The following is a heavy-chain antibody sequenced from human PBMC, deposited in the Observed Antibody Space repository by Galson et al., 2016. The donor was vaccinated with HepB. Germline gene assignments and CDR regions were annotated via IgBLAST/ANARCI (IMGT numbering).Heavy chain of an antibody. D-gene: IGHD5-24*01. Sequence: SLRLSCAASGFSLSNYWMHWVRQVPGKGLVWVSQINSDGRTTRYADSVKGRFTISRDNAKNTLYLQMNSLRAEDTAVYYCAKGRGVAYYYSMDGWGQGTTGTVSS. V-gene: IGHV3-74*01. CDR3: AKGRGVAYYYSMDG. J-gene: IGHJ6*02. CDR1: GFSLSNYW. CDR2: INSDGRTT.